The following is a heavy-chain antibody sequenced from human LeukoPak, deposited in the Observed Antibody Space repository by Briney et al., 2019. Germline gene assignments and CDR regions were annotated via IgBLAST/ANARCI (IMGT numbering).Heavy chain of an antibody. CDR2: ISSSSSYI. V-gene: IGHV3-21*01. CDR3: ARDPSPSSGYLYDAFDI. J-gene: IGHJ3*02. CDR1: GFTFSSYS. D-gene: IGHD3-22*01. Sequence: GGSLRLSCAASGFTFSSYSMNWVRQAPGKGLEWVSSISSSSSYIYYADSVKGRFTISRDNAKNSLYLQMNSLRAEDTAVYYCARDPSPSSGYLYDAFDIWGQGTMVTVSS.